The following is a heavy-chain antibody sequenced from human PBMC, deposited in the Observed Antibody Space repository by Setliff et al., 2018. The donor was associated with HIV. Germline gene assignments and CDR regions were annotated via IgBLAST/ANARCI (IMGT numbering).Heavy chain of an antibody. CDR1: GGTFRNYA. D-gene: IGHD1-1*01. V-gene: IGHV1-69*13. Sequence: SVKVSCKASGGTFRNYALSWVRQAPGQGLEWMGGIIPMPGTANYAQKFQGRLTITADEYTGTAYMELSSLRSEDTAVYYCATRGRDLGFDYWGQGTLVTVSS. CDR2: IIPMPGTA. J-gene: IGHJ4*02. CDR3: ATRGRDLGFDY.